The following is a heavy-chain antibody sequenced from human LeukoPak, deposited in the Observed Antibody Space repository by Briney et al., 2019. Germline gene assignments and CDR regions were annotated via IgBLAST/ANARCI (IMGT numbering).Heavy chain of an antibody. CDR1: GFIFDAHD. V-gene: IGHV3-30*02. CDR2: IRSDGYHA. J-gene: IGHJ4*02. Sequence: GGSLRLSCGASGFIFDAHDMHWVRQAPGKGLEWVAFIRSDGYHAYYADSVKGRFTITRDNSKNTLYLQMNSLRLEDMALYYCAKPSGSGVDYWGRGTRVTVSS. D-gene: IGHD1-26*01. CDR3: AKPSGSGVDY.